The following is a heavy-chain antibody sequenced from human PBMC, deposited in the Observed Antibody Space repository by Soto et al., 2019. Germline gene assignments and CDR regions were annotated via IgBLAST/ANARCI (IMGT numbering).Heavy chain of an antibody. V-gene: IGHV4-34*09. CDR2: INHSGST. CDR3: AREKGIAVAGTHDYYYYMDV. J-gene: IGHJ6*03. CDR1: VGSVSGYY. D-gene: IGHD6-19*01. Sequence: LPLTCAVYVGSVSGYYWSWIRQTTRKGLEWIGEINHSGSTNYNPSLKSRVTISVDTSKNQFSLKLSSVTAADTAVYYCAREKGIAVAGTHDYYYYMDVWGKGTTVTVSS.